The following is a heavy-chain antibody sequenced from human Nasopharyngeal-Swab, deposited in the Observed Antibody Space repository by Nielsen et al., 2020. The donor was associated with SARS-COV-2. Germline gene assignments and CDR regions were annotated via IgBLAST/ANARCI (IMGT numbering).Heavy chain of an antibody. D-gene: IGHD3-10*01. CDR2: MNPNSGNT. CDR1: GYTFTSYD. Sequence: ASVKVSCKASGYTFTSYDINWVRQATGQGLEWMGWMNPNSGNTGYAQKFQERVTITRDISTSTAYMELSSLRSEDTAVYYCAAAAYGSGSYSGFDYWGQGTLVTVSS. V-gene: IGHV1-8*01. J-gene: IGHJ4*02. CDR3: AAAAYGSGSYSGFDY.